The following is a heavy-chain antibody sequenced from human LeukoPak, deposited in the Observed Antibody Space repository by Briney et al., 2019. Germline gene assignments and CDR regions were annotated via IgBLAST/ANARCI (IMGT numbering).Heavy chain of an antibody. V-gene: IGHV3-23*01. CDR2: ISASGDTT. J-gene: IGHJ1*01. Sequence: GGSLRLSCAASGYTFDSFALNWVRQAPGKGLEWVSSISASGDTTYYLDSVRGRFTIFRDNVNYAGYLQMNSLRAEDTAIYYCAKEGIGSTATFFVQWGQGILVTVSS. CDR3: AKEGIGSTATFFVQ. D-gene: IGHD1-1*01. CDR1: GYTFDSFA.